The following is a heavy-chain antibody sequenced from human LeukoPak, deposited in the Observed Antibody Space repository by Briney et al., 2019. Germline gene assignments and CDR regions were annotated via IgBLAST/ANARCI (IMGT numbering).Heavy chain of an antibody. D-gene: IGHD2-2*01. J-gene: IGHJ4*02. CDR1: GFTFSNYA. CDR2: INVSGCST. Sequence: GGSLRLSCAASGFTFSNYAMSWVRQAPGKGLEWVSGINVSGCSTFYADSVRGRFTISRDNSKNTLYLQMYSLRAEDTAVYYCAKDQYCTSTSCYVGYWGQGTLVTVSS. CDR3: AKDQYCTSTSCYVGY. V-gene: IGHV3-23*01.